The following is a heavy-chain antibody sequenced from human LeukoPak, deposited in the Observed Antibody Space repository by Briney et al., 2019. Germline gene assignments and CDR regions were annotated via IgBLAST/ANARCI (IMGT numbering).Heavy chain of an antibody. Sequence: ASVKVSCKASGYTFTSYDINWVRQATGQGLEWMGWMNPNSGNTGYAQKFQGRVTMTRNTSISTAYMELSSLRSEDTAVYYCARATRRQQLKYYYFDYWGQGTLVTVSS. CDR2: MNPNSGNT. CDR1: GYTFTSYD. CDR3: ARATRRQQLKYYYFDY. D-gene: IGHD6-13*01. J-gene: IGHJ4*02. V-gene: IGHV1-8*01.